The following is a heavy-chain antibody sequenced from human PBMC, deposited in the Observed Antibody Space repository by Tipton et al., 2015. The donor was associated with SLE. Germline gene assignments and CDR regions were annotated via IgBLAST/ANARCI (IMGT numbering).Heavy chain of an antibody. D-gene: IGHD2-8*02. V-gene: IGHV4-39*07. CDR3: AGLVADPAGAFDI. J-gene: IGHJ3*02. Sequence: TLSLTYTVSGGSISSSSYYWGWIRQPPGKGLEWIGGINYSGSTYYNPSLKSRVTISVDTSKNQFSLKLSSVTAADTAVYYCAGLVADPAGAFDIWGQGTMVTVSS. CDR1: GGSISSSSYY. CDR2: INYSGST.